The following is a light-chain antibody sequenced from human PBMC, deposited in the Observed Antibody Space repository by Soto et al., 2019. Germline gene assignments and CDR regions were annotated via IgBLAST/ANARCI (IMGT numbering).Light chain of an antibody. CDR2: AAS. Sequence: DIQMTQSPSSLSASVGDRVTFTFRASQSISNHLNWYQQKPGKAPKLLIYAASNLHSGVPSRFSGSGSGTDFTLTISSLQLEDFATYYCQESYSRPPWMFGQGTKVDIK. V-gene: IGKV1-39*01. CDR1: QSISNH. CDR3: QESYSRPPWM. J-gene: IGKJ1*01.